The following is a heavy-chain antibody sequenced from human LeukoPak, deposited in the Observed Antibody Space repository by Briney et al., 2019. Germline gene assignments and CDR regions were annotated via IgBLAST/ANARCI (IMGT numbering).Heavy chain of an antibody. CDR3: ARTQHCSSTSCPHGLDS. Sequence: PSQTLSLTCAVSGGSISSGGSSWSWIRQSPGKGLEYIGYLYQGGSTYYNPSLSSRVTISGDRSKNHFFLTLTSVTAADTAVYYCARTQHCSSTSCPHGLDSWGQGTLVTVSS. V-gene: IGHV4-30-2*06. D-gene: IGHD2-2*01. J-gene: IGHJ4*02. CDR2: LYQGGST. CDR1: GGSISSGGSS.